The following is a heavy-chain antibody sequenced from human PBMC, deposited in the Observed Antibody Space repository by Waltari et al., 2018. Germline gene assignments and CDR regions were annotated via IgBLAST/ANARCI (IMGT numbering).Heavy chain of an antibody. Sequence: EVQLAESGGGFVQPGGSLRLSCAASGFTFSSYDMHWVRQTPGKGLEWVSGIGTAGDTYYSGSGKGRFTISRENAKDSLSLQMSSLSAGDTAVYYCARGTLGYGSGSYVYYGMDVWGQGTTVTVSS. V-gene: IGHV3-13*01. CDR2: IGTAGDT. J-gene: IGHJ6*02. CDR3: ARGTLGYGSGSYVYYGMDV. CDR1: GFTFSSYD. D-gene: IGHD3-10*01.